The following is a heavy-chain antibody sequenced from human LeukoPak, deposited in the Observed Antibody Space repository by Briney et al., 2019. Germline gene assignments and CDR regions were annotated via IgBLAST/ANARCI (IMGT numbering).Heavy chain of an antibody. CDR1: GFTFSSYG. D-gene: IGHD6-13*01. V-gene: IGHV3-30*18. J-gene: IGHJ6*02. CDR3: AKCETAAAGNYYGMDV. Sequence: QPGRSLRLSCAASGFTFSSYGMHWVRQAQGKGLKGVAVISYDGSNKYYADSVKGRFTISRDNSKNTLYLQMNSLRAEDTAVYYCAKCETAAAGNYYGMDVWGQGTTVTVSS. CDR2: ISYDGSNK.